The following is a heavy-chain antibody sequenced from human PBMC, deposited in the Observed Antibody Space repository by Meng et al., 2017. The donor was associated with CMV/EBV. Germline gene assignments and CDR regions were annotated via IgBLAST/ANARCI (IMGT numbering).Heavy chain of an antibody. CDR2: IYYSGST. CDR1: GGSISSSSYY. J-gene: IGHJ4*02. D-gene: IGHD5-18*01. V-gene: IGHV4-39*07. CDR3: ATFLQLWPFDY. Sequence: SETLSLTCTVSGGSISSSSYYWGWIRQPPGKGLEWIGSIYYSGSTYYNPSLKSRVTISVDTSKNQFSLKLSSVTAADTAVYYCATFLQLWPFDYWGQGTLVTVSS.